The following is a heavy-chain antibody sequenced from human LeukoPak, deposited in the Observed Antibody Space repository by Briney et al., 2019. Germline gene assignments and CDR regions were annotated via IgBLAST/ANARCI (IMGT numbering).Heavy chain of an antibody. CDR2: ISACNGNT. D-gene: IGHD6-13*01. J-gene: IGHJ5*02. V-gene: IGHV1-18*01. CDR3: ARAPGATAGTAGFDP. CDR1: GYTFTSYG. Sequence: GASVKVSCKASGYTFTSYGISWVRQAPGQGLEWMGWISACNGNTNYAQKRQGRVTMTTDTSTSTAYMELRSLRYDDTAVYYCARAPGATAGTAGFDPWGQGTLVTVSS.